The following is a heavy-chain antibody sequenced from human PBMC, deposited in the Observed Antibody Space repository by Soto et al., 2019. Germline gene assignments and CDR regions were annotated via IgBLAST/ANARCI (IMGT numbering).Heavy chain of an antibody. CDR2: FIPILGTA. CDR3: AQCLLGVNYYYGMDV. V-gene: IGHV1-69*12. CDR1: GGTFSSYA. Sequence: QVQLVQSGAEVKKPGSSVKVSCKASGGTFSSYAINWVRQAPGQGLEWMGGFIPILGTADYAQTFQGRVTITADQSTSTAYMELSSLRSEDTAVYYWAQCLLGVNYYYGMDVWGQGTTVTVSS. D-gene: IGHD3-16*01. J-gene: IGHJ6*02.